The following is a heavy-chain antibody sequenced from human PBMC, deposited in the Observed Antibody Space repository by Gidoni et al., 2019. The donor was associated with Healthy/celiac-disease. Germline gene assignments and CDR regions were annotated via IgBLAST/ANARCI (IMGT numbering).Heavy chain of an antibody. J-gene: IGHJ4*02. V-gene: IGHV3-48*01. D-gene: IGHD6-19*01. Sequence: EVQLVESGGGLVQPGGSLRLSCAASGFTFSSYSMNWVRQAPGKGLEWVSYISSSSSTIYYADSVKGRFTISRDNAKNSLYLQMNSLRAEDTAVYYCASLNIRQWPRGVGYWGQGTLVTVSS. CDR1: GFTFSSYS. CDR3: ASLNIRQWPRGVGY. CDR2: ISSSSSTI.